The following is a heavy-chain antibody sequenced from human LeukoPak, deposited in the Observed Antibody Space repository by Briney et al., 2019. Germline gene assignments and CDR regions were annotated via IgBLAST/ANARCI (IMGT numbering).Heavy chain of an antibody. Sequence: SETLSLTCTVSGGSISSHYWSWIRQPPGKGPEWIGYIYYSGSTNYNPSLKSRVTISVDTSKNQFSLKLSSVTAADTAVYYCARVVTDYDFWSGYPYYFDYWGQGTLVTVSS. J-gene: IGHJ4*02. V-gene: IGHV4-59*11. CDR1: GGSISSHY. D-gene: IGHD3-3*01. CDR2: IYYSGST. CDR3: ARVVTDYDFWSGYPYYFDY.